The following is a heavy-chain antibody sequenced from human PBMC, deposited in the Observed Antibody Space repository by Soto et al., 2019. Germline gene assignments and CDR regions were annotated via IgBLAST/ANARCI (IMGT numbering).Heavy chain of an antibody. CDR3: AKVHAEPHSSGWSYFDY. CDR1: GFTVSSNY. CDR2: IYSGGST. Sequence: GGSLRLSCAASGFTVSSNYMSWVRQAPGKGLEWVSVIYSGGSTYYADSVKGRFTISRDNSKNTLYLQMNSLRAEDTAVYYCAKVHAEPHSSGWSYFDYWGQGTLVTVSS. J-gene: IGHJ4*02. V-gene: IGHV3-66*01. D-gene: IGHD6-19*01.